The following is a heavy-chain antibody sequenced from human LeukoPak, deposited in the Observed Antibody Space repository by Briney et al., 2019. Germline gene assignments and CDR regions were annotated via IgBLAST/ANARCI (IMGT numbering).Heavy chain of an antibody. J-gene: IGHJ4*02. Sequence: ASVKVSCKASGGTFSSYAISWVRQAPGQGLEWMGRIIPILGIANYAQKFQGRVTITADKSTSTAYMELSSLRSEDTAVYYCARSISGWYLYYFDYWGQGTLVTVSS. D-gene: IGHD6-19*01. CDR2: IIPILGIA. V-gene: IGHV1-69*04. CDR3: ARSISGWYLYYFDY. CDR1: GGTFSSYA.